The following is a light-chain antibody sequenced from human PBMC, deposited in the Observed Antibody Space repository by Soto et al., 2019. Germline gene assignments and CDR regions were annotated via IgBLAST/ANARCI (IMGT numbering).Light chain of an antibody. Sequence: EIVLTQSPGTLSLSPGERATLSCRASQSVGASYLAWYQQKPGQAPTLLIYGASNRAPGIPDRFSGSGSGADFTLTISRLEPEDFAVYYCQQYGSSLYTFGQGTKLEIK. CDR3: QQYGSSLYT. V-gene: IGKV3-20*01. CDR1: QSVGASY. J-gene: IGKJ2*01. CDR2: GAS.